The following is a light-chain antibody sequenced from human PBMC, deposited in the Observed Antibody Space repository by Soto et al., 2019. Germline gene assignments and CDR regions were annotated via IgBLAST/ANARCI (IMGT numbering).Light chain of an antibody. J-gene: IGLJ2*01. CDR3: SAWYDSRSAVV. CDR2: RNN. Sequence: QSVLTQPPSASGTPGQTVTISCSGSSSNIGSNYVYWYQQLPRTAPQLLIYRNNQRPSGGADRFSGSKSGTSASLAISGLRSEDEADYYCSAWYDSRSAVVFGGGTKVTVL. V-gene: IGLV1-47*01. CDR1: SSNIGSNY.